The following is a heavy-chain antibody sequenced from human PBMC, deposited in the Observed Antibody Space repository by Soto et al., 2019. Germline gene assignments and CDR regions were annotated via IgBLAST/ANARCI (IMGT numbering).Heavy chain of an antibody. D-gene: IGHD2-15*01. J-gene: IGHJ4*02. CDR1: GLTFSSYA. CDR2: ISSNGGST. Sequence: GGSLRLSCSASGLTFSSYAMHWVRQAPGKGLEYVSAISSNGGSTYYADSVKGRFTISRDNSKNTLYLQMSSLRAEDTAVYYCVKARVFELLYFDYWGQGTLVTVSS. CDR3: VKARVFELLYFDY. V-gene: IGHV3-64D*06.